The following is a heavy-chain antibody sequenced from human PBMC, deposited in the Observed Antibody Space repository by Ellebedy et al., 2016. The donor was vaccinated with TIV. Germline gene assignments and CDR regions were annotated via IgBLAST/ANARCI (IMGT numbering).Heavy chain of an antibody. D-gene: IGHD3-10*01. CDR1: GGSFSGYY. Sequence: SETLSLTXAVYGGSFSGYYWSWIRQPPGKGLEWIGEINHSGSTNYNPSLKSRVTISVDTSKNQFSLKLSSVTAADTAVYYCARWDSSGSGSYYTDYYYGMDVWGQGTTVTVSS. CDR2: INHSGST. CDR3: ARWDSSGSGSYYTDYYYGMDV. V-gene: IGHV4-34*01. J-gene: IGHJ6*02.